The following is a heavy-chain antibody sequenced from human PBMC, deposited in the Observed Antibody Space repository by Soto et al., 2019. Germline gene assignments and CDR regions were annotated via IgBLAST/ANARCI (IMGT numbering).Heavy chain of an antibody. CDR1: GDTFNNYA. V-gene: IGHV1-69*06. D-gene: IGHD3-3*01. J-gene: IGHJ4*02. Sequence: QVHLVQSVTEVKKPGSSVKVSCTASGDTFNNYAISWVRQAPGQGLQWMGGIIPIYDSPSYAQGSHNRVTITADRSTSTAHLELNGLTSEDMAVYYCEASSFLSGVSGYFSRDFWGQVTLVTVSS. CDR2: IIPIYDSP. CDR3: EASSFLSGVSGYFSRDF.